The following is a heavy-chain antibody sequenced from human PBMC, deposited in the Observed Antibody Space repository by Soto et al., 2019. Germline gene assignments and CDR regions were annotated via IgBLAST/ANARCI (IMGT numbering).Heavy chain of an antibody. V-gene: IGHV3-30*18. CDR3: AKDSSSCRGGSCYSEGSYDY. CDR1: GFTFSSYG. CDR2: ISYDGSNK. D-gene: IGHD2-15*01. J-gene: IGHJ4*02. Sequence: GGSLRLSCAASGFTFSSYGMHWVRQAPGKGLEWVAVISYDGSNKYYADSVKGRFTISRDNSKNTLFLQMNSLRAEDTVVYYCAKDSSSCRGGSCYSEGSYDYWGQGTLVTVSS.